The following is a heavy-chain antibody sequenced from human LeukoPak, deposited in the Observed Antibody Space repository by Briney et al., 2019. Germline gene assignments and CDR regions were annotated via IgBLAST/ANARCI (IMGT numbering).Heavy chain of an antibody. CDR3: ARGVSGTTALDY. D-gene: IGHD1-7*01. V-gene: IGHV3-21*01. J-gene: IGHJ4*02. CDR2: ISIGSTYV. Sequence: PGGSLRLSCTASGFTFSTYSMNWVRQAPGKGLEWVSYISIGSTYVYYADSVKDRFTVSRGNAKNSLVLQVNSLRAEDTAVYYCARGVSGTTALDYWGQGTLVTVSS. CDR1: GFTFSTYS.